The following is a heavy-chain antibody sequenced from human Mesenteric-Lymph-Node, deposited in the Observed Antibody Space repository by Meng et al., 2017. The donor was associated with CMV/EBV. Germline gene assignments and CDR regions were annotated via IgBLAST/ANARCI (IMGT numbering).Heavy chain of an antibody. CDR2: ISGGGGST. J-gene: IGHJ4*02. CDR1: GFTFSSYG. CDR3: ARTETGGYSDF. V-gene: IGHV3-23*01. Sequence: GGSLRLSCAGSGFTFSSYGMSWVRQAPGEGLEWVSGISGGGGSTYYADSVKGRFTISRDDSKNTLYLQMNSLRVEDTAVYFCARTETGGYSDFWGQGTLVTVSS. D-gene: IGHD3/OR15-3a*01.